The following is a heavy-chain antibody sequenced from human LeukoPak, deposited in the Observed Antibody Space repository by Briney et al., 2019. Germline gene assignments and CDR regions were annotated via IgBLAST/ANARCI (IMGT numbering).Heavy chain of an antibody. V-gene: IGHV3-11*01. CDR3: ARDITMLGVQMGSGEPFDY. CDR2: ISSSGSTI. Sequence: GGSLRLSCAASGFTFSDYYMSWIRQAPGKGLEWVSYISSSGSTIYYADSVKGRFTISRDNAKNSLYLQMNSLRAEDTAVYYCARDITMLGVQMGSGEPFDYWGQGTRVTVSS. D-gene: IGHD3-3*01. J-gene: IGHJ4*02. CDR1: GFTFSDYY.